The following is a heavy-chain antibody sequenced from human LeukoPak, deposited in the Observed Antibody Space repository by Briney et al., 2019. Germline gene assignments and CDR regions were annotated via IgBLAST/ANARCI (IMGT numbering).Heavy chain of an antibody. J-gene: IGHJ3*02. D-gene: IGHD3-22*01. CDR3: AKDHLLTMIVLHDAFDI. CDR2: ISYDGSNK. CDR1: GFTFSSFA. V-gene: IGHV3-30*04. Sequence: GGSLRLSCAPSGFTFSSFAMHWVRQAPGKGLEWVAVISYDGSNKYYADSVKGRFTISRDNSENTLYLQMNSLRAEDTAVYYCAKDHLLTMIVLHDAFDIWGQGTMITVSS.